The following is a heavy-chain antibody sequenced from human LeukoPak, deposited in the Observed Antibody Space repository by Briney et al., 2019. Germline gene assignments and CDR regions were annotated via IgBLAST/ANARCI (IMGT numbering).Heavy chain of an antibody. CDR1: GFTFSSYG. CDR3: VRSAFHAGSGNYYDY. V-gene: IGHV3-23*01. D-gene: IGHD3-22*01. Sequence: GGSLRLSCAASGFTFSSYGMHWVRQAPGKGLEWVSAIGGSGGSTYYADSVKGRFTISRDNSKNTLYLQTNSLRVEDTAVYYCVRSAFHAGSGNYYDYWGQGTLVTVSS. J-gene: IGHJ4*02. CDR2: IGGSGGST.